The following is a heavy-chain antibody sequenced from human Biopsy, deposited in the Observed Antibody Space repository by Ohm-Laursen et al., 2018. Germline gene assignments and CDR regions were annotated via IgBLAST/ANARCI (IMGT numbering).Heavy chain of an antibody. D-gene: IGHD3-22*01. CDR1: GESFNGYY. CDR2: INHSGRT. J-gene: IGHJ6*02. V-gene: IGHV4-34*01. Sequence: SDTLSLTCPVYGESFNGYYWSWIRQTPGKGLEWIGEINHSGRTNYNPSLKRRVTISVDTSKNQFSLKVRPVTAADTAVYYCVRGVDYYDPYHYYALDVWGQGTTVTVSS. CDR3: VRGVDYYDPYHYYALDV.